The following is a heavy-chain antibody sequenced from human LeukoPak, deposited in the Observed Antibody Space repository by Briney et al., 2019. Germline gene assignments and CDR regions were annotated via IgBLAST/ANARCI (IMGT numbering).Heavy chain of an antibody. V-gene: IGHV4-39*07. CDR2: IYYSGST. Sequence: SETLALTCTVSGGSMSSSSYYWGWIRQPPGKGLEWIESIYYSGSTYYNPSLKSRVTISVDTSKNQFSLKLSSVTAADAAVYYCARSYLAPHCSSTSCWHYYYGMDVWGQGTTVTVSS. J-gene: IGHJ6*02. CDR3: ARSYLAPHCSSTSCWHYYYGMDV. D-gene: IGHD2-2*01. CDR1: GGSMSSSSYY.